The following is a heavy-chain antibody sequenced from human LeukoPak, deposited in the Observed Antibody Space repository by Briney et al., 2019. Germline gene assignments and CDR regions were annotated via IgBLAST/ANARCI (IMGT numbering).Heavy chain of an antibody. CDR2: ISSSSSFI. CDR3: ARGDSFDY. Sequence: PGGSLRLSCAASGFAFSSYDMNWVRQAPGKGLEWVSSISSSSSFIHYADSVKGRFTISRDNAKNSLYLQMNSLRAEDTAVYYCARGDSFDYWGQGTLVTVSS. V-gene: IGHV3-21*01. J-gene: IGHJ4*02. CDR1: GFAFSSYD.